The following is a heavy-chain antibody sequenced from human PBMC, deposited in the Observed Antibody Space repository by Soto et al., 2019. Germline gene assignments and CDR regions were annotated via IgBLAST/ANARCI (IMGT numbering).Heavy chain of an antibody. V-gene: IGHV6-1*01. CDR1: GDSVSSNSAA. J-gene: IGHJ6*03. Sequence: SQTLSLTCAISGDSVSSNSAAWNWIRQSPSRGLEWLGRTYYRSRWYNDYAVSVRSRITVNADTSKNQFSLHLNSVTPEDTAVYYCARRRLWFGRRLPKPFSMDVWGKGTTVTVSS. CDR2: TYYRSRWYN. D-gene: IGHD3-10*01. CDR3: ARRRLWFGRRLPKPFSMDV.